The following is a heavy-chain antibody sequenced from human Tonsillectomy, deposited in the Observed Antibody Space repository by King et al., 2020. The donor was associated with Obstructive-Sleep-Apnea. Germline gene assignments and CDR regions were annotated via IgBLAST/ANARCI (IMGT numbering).Heavy chain of an antibody. D-gene: IGHD3-9*01. J-gene: IGHJ4*02. CDR2: ISYDGSNK. Sequence: QVQLVESGGGVVQPGRSLRLSCAASGFTFSSYAMHWVRQAPGKGLEGVAVISYDGSNKYYADSVKGRFTISRDNSKNTLDLQMNSLRSEDTAVYYCARGGGRYFDSQFDYWGQGTLVTVSS. V-gene: IGHV3-30*04. CDR1: GFTFSSYA. CDR3: ARGGGRYFDSQFDY.